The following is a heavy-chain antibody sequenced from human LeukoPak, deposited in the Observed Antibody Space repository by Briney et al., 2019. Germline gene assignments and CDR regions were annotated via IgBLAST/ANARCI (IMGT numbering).Heavy chain of an antibody. D-gene: IGHD3-10*01. CDR1: GFTFSSYG. Sequence: GGSLRLSCAASGFTFSSYGMHWVRQAPGKGLEWVAFIRYNGNNQYYADSVKGRFTTSRDNSKNTLYLQMNSLKGDDTAVYYCAKDSAFYYIDVWGKGTTVTVSS. CDR2: IRYNGNNQ. V-gene: IGHV3-30*02. CDR3: AKDSAFYYIDV. J-gene: IGHJ6*03.